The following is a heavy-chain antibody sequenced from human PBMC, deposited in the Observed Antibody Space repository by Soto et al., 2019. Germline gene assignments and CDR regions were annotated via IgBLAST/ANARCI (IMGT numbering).Heavy chain of an antibody. CDR1: GGSISSGAYS. V-gene: IGHV4-30-2*01. J-gene: IGHJ4*02. D-gene: IGHD4-4*01. CDR2: IYHSGST. Sequence: PSETLSLTCTVSGGSISSGAYSWSWIRQPPGKGLEWIGYIYHSGSTYYIPSLRSRVTISMDRTKNQFSLHLNSVTAGDTAVYFCARVRYSDNWHGSIDYWGQGTLVTVSS. CDR3: ARVRYSDNWHGSIDY.